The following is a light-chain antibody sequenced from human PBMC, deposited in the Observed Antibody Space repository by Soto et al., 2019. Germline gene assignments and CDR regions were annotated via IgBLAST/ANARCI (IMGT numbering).Light chain of an antibody. Sequence: DIQMTQSPSTLSASVGDRVTITCRASQSISSWLAWYQQKPGKAPKLLIYDASSLESGVPSRFSGSGSGTEFTLTISSLQSEDFAVYYCQQYNNWLWTFGQGTKVDIK. CDR2: DAS. V-gene: IGKV1-5*01. CDR3: QQYNNWLWT. CDR1: QSISSW. J-gene: IGKJ1*01.